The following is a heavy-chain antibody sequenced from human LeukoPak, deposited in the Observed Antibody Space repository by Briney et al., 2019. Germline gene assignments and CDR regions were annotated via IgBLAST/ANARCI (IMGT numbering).Heavy chain of an antibody. Sequence: ASVTVSCMASGYTFTGYYMHWVRQAPGQGLEWMGWINHNSGGTNYAQKFQGRVTMTRDTSISTAYMELSRLRCDDTAVYYCARDRAIGPFDIWGQGTMVTVSS. CDR2: INHNSGGT. D-gene: IGHD2-21*01. CDR1: GYTFTGYY. V-gene: IGHV1-2*02. J-gene: IGHJ3*02. CDR3: ARDRAIGPFDI.